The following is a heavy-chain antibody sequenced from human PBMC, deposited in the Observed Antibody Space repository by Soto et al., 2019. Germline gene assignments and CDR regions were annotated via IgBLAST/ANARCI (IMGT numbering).Heavy chain of an antibody. CDR3: AKGGDYWYFDL. CDR2: ISWDGGTT. CDR1: GFTFDDYT. Sequence: EMQLVESGGVVVQPGGSLRLSCAASGFTFDDYTMHWLRQVPGKGLDWVSTISWDGGTTYYADSVKGRFTISRDNSKNSLYLQMNGLRTEDSALYYCAKGGDYWYFDLWGRGTLATVSS. V-gene: IGHV3-43*01. J-gene: IGHJ2*01. D-gene: IGHD3-16*01.